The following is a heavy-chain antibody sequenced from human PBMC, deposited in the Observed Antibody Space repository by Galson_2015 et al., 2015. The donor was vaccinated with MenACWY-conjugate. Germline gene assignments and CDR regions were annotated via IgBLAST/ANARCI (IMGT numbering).Heavy chain of an antibody. CDR2: INTNTGNP. D-gene: IGHD6-13*01. CDR3: VRDPKLSSSWYRFDP. Sequence: SVKVSCKASGYTFTAYAINWVRQAPGQGLEWLGWINTNTGNPTYAQGFTGRFVFSLDTPVSTAYLQISSLKAEDTAIYYCVRDPKLSSSWYRFDPWGQGTLVTVSS. CDR1: GYTFTAYA. V-gene: IGHV7-4-1*02. J-gene: IGHJ5*02.